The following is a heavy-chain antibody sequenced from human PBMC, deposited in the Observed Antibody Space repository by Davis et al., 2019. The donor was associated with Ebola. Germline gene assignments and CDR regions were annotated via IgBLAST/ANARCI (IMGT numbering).Heavy chain of an antibody. D-gene: IGHD2-21*02. J-gene: IGHJ6*04. V-gene: IGHV3-30*02. CDR2: IRFDGSNT. Sequence: GESLKISCAASGFTFRTYGMHWVRQAPGKGLEWVAFIRFDGSNTYYADFVKGRFTVSRDNSKNTLSLQMENLRAEDTAVYYCAKEEGMTFYYYGMDVWGKGTTVTVSS. CDR1: GFTFRTYG. CDR3: AKEEGMTFYYYGMDV.